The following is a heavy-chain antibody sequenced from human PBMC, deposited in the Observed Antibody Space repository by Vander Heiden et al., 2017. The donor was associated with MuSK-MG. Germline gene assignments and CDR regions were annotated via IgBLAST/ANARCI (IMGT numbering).Heavy chain of an antibody. CDR1: GGSVSSGSYY. J-gene: IGHJ6*02. CDR2: IYYSGST. D-gene: IGHD2-15*01. V-gene: IGHV4-61*01. Sequence: SETLSLTCTVSGGSVSSGSYYWSWIRQPPGKGLEWIGYIYYSGSTNYNPSLKSRVTISVDTSKNQFSLKLSSVTAAETAVYYCARGVGYCSGGSCDIYYYGMDVWGQGTTVTVSS. CDR3: ARGVGYCSGGSCDIYYYGMDV.